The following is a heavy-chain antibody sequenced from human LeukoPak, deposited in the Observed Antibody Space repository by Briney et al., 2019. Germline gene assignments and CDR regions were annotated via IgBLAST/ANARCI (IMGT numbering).Heavy chain of an antibody. V-gene: IGHV3-20*04. CDR2: INWNGGST. D-gene: IGHD2-2*02. CDR3: AKVGQYLVDY. CDR1: GFTFDEYG. J-gene: IGHJ4*02. Sequence: GGSLRLSCAASGFTFDEYGMSWVRQAPGKGLEWVSGINWNGGSTGYADSVKGRFTISRDNSKNTLYLQMNSLRAEDTAVYYCAKVGQYLVDYWGQGTLVTVSS.